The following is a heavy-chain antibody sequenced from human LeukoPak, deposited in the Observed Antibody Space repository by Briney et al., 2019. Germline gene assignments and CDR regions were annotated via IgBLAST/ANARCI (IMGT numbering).Heavy chain of an antibody. D-gene: IGHD3-10*01. V-gene: IGHV1-2*04. CDR3: ARVPYGSGVDWFDP. J-gene: IGHJ5*02. Sequence: ASVKVSCKASGYTFTGYYMHWVRQAPGQGLEWMGWINPNSGGTDYAQKFQGWVTMTRDTSISTAYMELSRLRSEDTAVYYCARVPYGSGVDWFDPWGQGTLVTVSS. CDR1: GYTFTGYY. CDR2: INPNSGGT.